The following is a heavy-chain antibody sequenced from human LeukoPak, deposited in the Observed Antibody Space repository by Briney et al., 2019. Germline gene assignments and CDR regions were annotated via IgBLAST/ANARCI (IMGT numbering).Heavy chain of an antibody. CDR1: GFTFSSYS. V-gene: IGHV3-48*01. J-gene: IGHJ4*02. CDR2: ISSSSSTI. D-gene: IGHD3-10*01. CDR3: ARGFRFYGSGIDY. Sequence: QPGGPLRLSCAASGFTFSSYSMNWVRQAPGKGLEWVSYISSSSSTIYYADSVKGRFTISRDDPKSTLHLQMGSLRPEDMAVYYCARGFRFYGSGIDYWGQGTLVTV.